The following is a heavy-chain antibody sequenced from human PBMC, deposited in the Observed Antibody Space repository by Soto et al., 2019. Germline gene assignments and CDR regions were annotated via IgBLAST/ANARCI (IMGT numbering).Heavy chain of an antibody. J-gene: IGHJ6*02. D-gene: IGHD5-12*01. Sequence: SVKVSCKAAGGTFSSYAISWLRQAPGQGLEWMGGIIPIFGTANYAQKLQGRITITADESTSTAYMELCSLRSEGTAGYYCARGGGRWLQRPMVYYYGMDVWGQGTTGTVSS. CDR2: IIPIFGTA. V-gene: IGHV1-69*13. CDR1: GGTFSSYA. CDR3: ARGGGRWLQRPMVYYYGMDV.